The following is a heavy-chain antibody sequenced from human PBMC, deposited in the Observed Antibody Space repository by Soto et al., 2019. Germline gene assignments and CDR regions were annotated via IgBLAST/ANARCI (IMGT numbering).Heavy chain of an antibody. J-gene: IGHJ4*02. Sequence: QVQLVQSGAEVKKPGASVKVSCKASGYTFTSYDINWVRQATGQGLEWMGWMNPNSGNTGYAQKFQGRVTMTRNTSISTAYMELSSLRSEDTAVYYCARGEAHWDRYCSGGSCGGGRDYWGQGTLVTVSS. CDR2: MNPNSGNT. CDR3: ARGEAHWDRYCSGGSCGGGRDY. D-gene: IGHD2-15*01. V-gene: IGHV1-8*01. CDR1: GYTFTSYD.